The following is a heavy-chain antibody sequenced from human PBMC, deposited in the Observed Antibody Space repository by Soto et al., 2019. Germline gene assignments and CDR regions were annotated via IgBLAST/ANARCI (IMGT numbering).Heavy chain of an antibody. CDR1: GYTFTSHR. CDR2: ITPYNRNT. J-gene: IGHJ6*02. V-gene: IGHV1-18*01. CDR3: ARDAGIPSNGMDV. D-gene: IGHD6-13*01. Sequence: ASVKVSCKTSGYTFTSHRITRVRQAPGQGLEWMGWITPYNRNTNYAQKFQGRVTMTTDTSAHTAYMELRSLRSDDTAMYYCARDAGIPSNGMDVWGQGTAVTVSS.